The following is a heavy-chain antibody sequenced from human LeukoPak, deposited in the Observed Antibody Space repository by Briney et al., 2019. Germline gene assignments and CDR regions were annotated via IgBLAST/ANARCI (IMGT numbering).Heavy chain of an antibody. V-gene: IGHV3-30*18. D-gene: IGHD3-22*01. CDR3: AKGYDRSGNSAFDI. CDR1: GFAFSSYT. J-gene: IGHJ3*02. CDR2: ISNDGNNK. Sequence: PGRSLRLSCAASGFAFSSYTMHWVRQAPGKGPEWVAVISNDGNNKYYADSVRGRFTISRDNSKNTLYLQMSSLRDEDTAVYYCAKGYDRSGNSAFDIWGHGTMVTVSS.